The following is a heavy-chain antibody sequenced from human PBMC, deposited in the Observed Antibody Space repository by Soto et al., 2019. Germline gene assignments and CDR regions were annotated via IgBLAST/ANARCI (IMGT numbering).Heavy chain of an antibody. J-gene: IGHJ4*02. CDR2: ISGNGGST. V-gene: IGHV3-23*01. D-gene: IGHD6-19*01. Sequence: EVQLLESGGGLVQPGGSLRLSCAASGFTFSSGAMNWVRQAPGKGLEWVSTISGNGGSTYYADSVKGRFTISRDNSKNTLYLQMNSLRAEDTAVYYCLKEDGSGWYDDYWGQGTLVTVSS. CDR1: GFTFSSGA. CDR3: LKEDGSGWYDDY.